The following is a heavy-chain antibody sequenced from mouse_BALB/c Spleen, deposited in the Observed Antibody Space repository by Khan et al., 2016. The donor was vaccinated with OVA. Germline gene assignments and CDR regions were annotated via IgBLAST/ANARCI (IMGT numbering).Heavy chain of an antibody. CDR2: IWSDGST. Sequence: QVQLKESGPGLVAPSQSLSITCTVSGFSLTSYGVHWVRQPPGKGLEWLVVIWSDGSTNYNSVLKSRLSISKDNSKSQVFLKMNSLQTDDTSIYYCARGFDGYSSIDAMDYWGQGTSVTVSS. CDR1: GFSLTSYG. CDR3: ARGFDGYSSIDAMDY. D-gene: IGHD2-3*01. J-gene: IGHJ4*01. V-gene: IGHV2-6*02.